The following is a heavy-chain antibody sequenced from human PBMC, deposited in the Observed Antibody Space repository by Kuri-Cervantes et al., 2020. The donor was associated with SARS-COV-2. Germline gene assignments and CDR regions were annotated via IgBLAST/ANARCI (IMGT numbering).Heavy chain of an antibody. Sequence: SETLSLTCTVSGGSMNNHFWTWIRQPAGKGLEWIGRISTRESPYFNPPLKTTWFNPSLKSRVTMSVDASKNQFSLKLSSVTAADTAVYYCARDEKDIVVVVAATGLQYYYYYGMDVWGQGTTVTVSS. J-gene: IGHJ6*02. D-gene: IGHD2-15*01. CDR1: GGSMNNHF. CDR3: ARDEKDIVVVVAATGLQYYYYYGMDV. V-gene: IGHV4-4*07. CDR2: ISTRESP.